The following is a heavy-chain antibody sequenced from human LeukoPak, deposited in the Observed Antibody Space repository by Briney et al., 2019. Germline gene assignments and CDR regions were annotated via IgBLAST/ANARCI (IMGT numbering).Heavy chain of an antibody. J-gene: IGHJ6*03. V-gene: IGHV3-48*02. CDR1: GFTFSSYG. CDR3: ARDPLRWLQNNYYYYYMDV. Sequence: GGSLRLSCAASGFTFSSYGMNWVRQAPGKGLEWVSYISSASRTIYDADSVKGRFTISRDNAKNSLYLQMNSLRDEDTAVYYCARDPLRWLQNNYYYYYMDVWGKGTTVTVSS. D-gene: IGHD5-24*01. CDR2: ISSASRTI.